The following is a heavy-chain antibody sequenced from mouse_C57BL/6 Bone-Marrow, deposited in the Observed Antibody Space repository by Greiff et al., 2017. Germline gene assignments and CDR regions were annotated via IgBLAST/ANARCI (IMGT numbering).Heavy chain of an antibody. D-gene: IGHD2-3*01. J-gene: IGHJ3*01. Sequence: VQGVESGPGLVAPSQSLSITCTVSGFSLTSYAISWVRQPPGKGLEWLGVIWTGGGTNYNSALKSRLSISKDNSKSQVFLKMSSLRTDDTARYYCARNRGYYDWVWFAYWGQGTLVTVSA. CDR2: IWTGGGT. V-gene: IGHV2-9-1*01. CDR1: GFSLTSYA. CDR3: ARNRGYYDWVWFAY.